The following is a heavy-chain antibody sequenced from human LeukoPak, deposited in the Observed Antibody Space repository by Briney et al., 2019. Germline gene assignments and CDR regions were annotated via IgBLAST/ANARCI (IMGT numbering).Heavy chain of an antibody. D-gene: IGHD3-10*01. V-gene: IGHV3-7*04. CDR1: GFTFSTYW. CDR3: VGGICMVRGADY. J-gene: IGHJ4*02. Sequence: GGSLRPSCAASGFTFSTYWMTWVRQAPGKGLEWVANIKQDGSEKNYVDSVKGRFTISRDNAKNSLYLQMNTLSADDTAVYFCVGGICMVRGADYWGQGTLVTVSS. CDR2: IKQDGSEK.